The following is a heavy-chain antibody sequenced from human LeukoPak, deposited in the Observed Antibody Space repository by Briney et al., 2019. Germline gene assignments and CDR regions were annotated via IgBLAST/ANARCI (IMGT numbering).Heavy chain of an antibody. Sequence: SETLSLTCTVSGGSISSYYWSWIRQPPGKGLEWIGYIYYSRSTNYNPSLKSRVTISVDTSKNQFSLKLSSVTAADTAVYYCARGLYCSGGSCFYDYWGQGTLVTVSS. J-gene: IGHJ4*02. CDR1: GGSISSYY. CDR2: IYYSRST. D-gene: IGHD2-15*01. V-gene: IGHV4-59*01. CDR3: ARGLYCSGGSCFYDY.